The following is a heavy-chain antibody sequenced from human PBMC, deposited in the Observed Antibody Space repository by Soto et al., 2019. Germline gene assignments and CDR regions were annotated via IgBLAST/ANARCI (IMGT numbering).Heavy chain of an antibody. CDR1: GFTFSSYG. CDR3: ARDLDWFNWYFDL. D-gene: IGHD3-9*01. V-gene: IGHV3-33*01. J-gene: IGHJ2*01. CDR2: IWFDGSNK. Sequence: PGVSLRLSCAASGFTFSSYGMHWVRQAPGKGLEWVAFIWFDGSNKYYADSVKGRFTISRDNSKNTLYLQMNTLRAEDTAVYYCARDLDWFNWYFDLWGRGTLVTVSS.